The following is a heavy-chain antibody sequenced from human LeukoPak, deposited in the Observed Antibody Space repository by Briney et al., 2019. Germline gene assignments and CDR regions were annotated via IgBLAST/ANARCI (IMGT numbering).Heavy chain of an antibody. CDR3: AHRDTSMVRVDY. D-gene: IGHD5-18*01. V-gene: IGHV3-15*01. J-gene: IGHJ4*02. CDR1: GLNFRNAS. CDR2: IKSKSYGGTT. Sequence: PGGSLRLSCAVSGLNFRNASMTWVRQAPGKGLDWVGRIKSKSYGGTTDYAAPVKGRFTISRDDSINTLYVQMNSLTTEDTAVYFCAHRDTSMVRVDYWGQGTLVTVSS.